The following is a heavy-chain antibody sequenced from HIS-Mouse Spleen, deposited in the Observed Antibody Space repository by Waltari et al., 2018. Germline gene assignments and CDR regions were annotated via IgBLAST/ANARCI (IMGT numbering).Heavy chain of an antibody. CDR2: IYHSGST. CDR3: ARVKT. CDR1: GYSLSRGYY. V-gene: IGHV4-38-2*02. J-gene: IGHJ5*02. Sequence: QVQLQESVPGLVKPSETLSLTCTVSGYSLSRGYYWGWLRQPPGKGLEWIGSIYHSGSTYYNPSLKSRVTISVDTSKNQFSLKLSSVTAADTAVYYCARVKTWGQGTLVTVSS.